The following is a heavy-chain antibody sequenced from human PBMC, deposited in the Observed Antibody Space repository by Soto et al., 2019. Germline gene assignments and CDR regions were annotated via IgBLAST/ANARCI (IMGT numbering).Heavy chain of an antibody. CDR3: AREETGYSVAGSFGNNWFDP. V-gene: IGHV4-59*01. CDR2: VYYSGIT. D-gene: IGHD3-10*01. Sequence: PSETLSLTCSISGGSISTYYWSWIRQPPGKGLEWIGYVYYSGITNYNPSLKSRVTISVDTSKNQFSLKVNSLTAADTAVYYCAREETGYSVAGSFGNNWFDPWGKGTLVTVSS. J-gene: IGHJ5*02. CDR1: GGSISTYY.